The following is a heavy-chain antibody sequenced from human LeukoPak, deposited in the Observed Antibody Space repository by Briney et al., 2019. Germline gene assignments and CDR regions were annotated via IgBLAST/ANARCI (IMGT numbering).Heavy chain of an antibody. CDR1: GFTFSSYG. V-gene: IGHV3-23*01. J-gene: IGHJ4*02. D-gene: IGHD1-1*01. CDR3: AKASNTWNYFDY. CDR2: ISGSGGST. Sequence: GGSLRLSCAASGFTFSSYGIHWVRQAPGKGLEWVSAISGSGGSTYYADSVKGRFTISRDNSKNTLSLQMNSLRAEDTAIYYCAKASNTWNYFDYWGQGTLVTVSS.